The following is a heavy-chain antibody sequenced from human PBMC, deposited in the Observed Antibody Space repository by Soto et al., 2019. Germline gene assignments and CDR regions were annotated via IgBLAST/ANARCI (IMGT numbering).Heavy chain of an antibody. CDR3: AKGKYFDSTGSHPYYYGLDV. J-gene: IGHJ6*02. Sequence: EVQLLESGGGLIQPGGSLRLSCAASGFTFSSYAMSWVRQAPRKGLEWVSAISGNGGGTYYADSVEGRFTISRDNSRNTLYLQMNSLTDEDTALYFCAKGKYFDSTGSHPYYYGLDVWGHGTTVTVSS. CDR1: GFTFSSYA. V-gene: IGHV3-23*01. D-gene: IGHD3-22*01. CDR2: ISGNGGGT.